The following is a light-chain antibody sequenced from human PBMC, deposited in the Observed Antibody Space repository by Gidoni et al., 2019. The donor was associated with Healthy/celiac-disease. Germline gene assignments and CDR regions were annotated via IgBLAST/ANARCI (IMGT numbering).Light chain of an antibody. Sequence: EIVMTQSPATLSVSPGERATPSCSASQRVSSNFAWYQQKPGQAPRLLIYGASTRATGIPARFSGSGSGTEFTLTSSSLQSEYFAVYYCQQYNNWPWTFGQGTKVEIK. CDR1: QRVSSN. CDR2: GAS. CDR3: QQYNNWPWT. V-gene: IGKV3-15*01. J-gene: IGKJ1*01.